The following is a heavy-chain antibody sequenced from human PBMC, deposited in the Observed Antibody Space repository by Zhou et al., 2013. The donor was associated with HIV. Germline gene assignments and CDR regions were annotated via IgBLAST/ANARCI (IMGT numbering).Heavy chain of an antibody. CDR3: AREVPNIVVVPAARPFDAFDI. Sequence: QVQLVQSGAEVKKPGSSVKVSCKASGGTFSSYAISWVRQAPGQGLEWMGGIIPIFGTANYAQKFQGRVTITTDESTSTAYMELSSLRSEDTAVYYCAREVPNIVVVPAARPFDAFDIWGQGTMVTVSS. J-gene: IGHJ3*02. D-gene: IGHD2-2*01. CDR2: IIPIFGTA. CDR1: GGTFSSYA. V-gene: IGHV1-69*05.